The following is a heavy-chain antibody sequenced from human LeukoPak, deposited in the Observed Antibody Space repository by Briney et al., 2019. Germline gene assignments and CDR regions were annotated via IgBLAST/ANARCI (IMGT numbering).Heavy chain of an antibody. V-gene: IGHV4-31*03. J-gene: IGHJ4*02. CDR3: ARGLRIPSYYFDY. D-gene: IGHD2-15*01. CDR1: GGSISSGGYY. Sequence: SQTLSLTCTVSGGSISSGGYYWSWIRQHPGTGLEWIGYIYYSGSTYYNPSLKSRVTISVDTSKNQFSLKLSSVTAADTAVYYCARGLRIPSYYFDYWGQGTLVTVSS. CDR2: IYYSGST.